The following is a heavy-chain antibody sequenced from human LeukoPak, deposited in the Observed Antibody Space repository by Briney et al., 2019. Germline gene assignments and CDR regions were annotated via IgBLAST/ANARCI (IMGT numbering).Heavy chain of an antibody. J-gene: IGHJ5*02. V-gene: IGHV1-69*05. Sequence: PEASVKVSCKASGGTFSSYAISWVRQAPGQGLEWMGGIIPIFGTANYAQKFQGRVTITTDESTSTAYMELSRLRSDDTAVYYCARQTRYSNWFDPWGQGTLVTVSS. CDR3: ARQTRYSNWFDP. D-gene: IGHD1-26*01. CDR1: GGTFSSYA. CDR2: IIPIFGTA.